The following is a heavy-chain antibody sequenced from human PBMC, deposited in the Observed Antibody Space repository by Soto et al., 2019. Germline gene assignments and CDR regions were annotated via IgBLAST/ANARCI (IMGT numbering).Heavy chain of an antibody. D-gene: IGHD3-9*01. V-gene: IGHV1-69*02. J-gene: IGHJ4*02. CDR2: IIPILGIA. CDR1: GGTFSSYT. Sequence: QVQLVQSGAEVKKPGSSVKVSCKASGGTFSSYTISWVRQAPGQGLEWMGRIIPILGIANYAQKFQGRVTITAEKSTSTAYMELSSLITEDTAVYYCARSLTGYYFFDYWGQGTLVTVSS. CDR3: ARSLTGYYFFDY.